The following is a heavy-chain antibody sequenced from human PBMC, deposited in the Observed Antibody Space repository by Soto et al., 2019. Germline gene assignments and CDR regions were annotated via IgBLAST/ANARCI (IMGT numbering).Heavy chain of an antibody. CDR3: TTDSHFSTRLVRLDL. CDR2: ISYDGSNK. V-gene: IGHV3-30*03. CDR1: GFTFSSYG. Sequence: GGSLRLSCAASGFTFSSYGMHWVRQAPGKGLEWVAVISYDGSNKYYADSVKGRFTISRDNSKNTLYLQMNSLRAEDTAVYYCTTDSHFSTRLVRLDLWGRGTLVTVSS. J-gene: IGHJ4*01. D-gene: IGHD3-3*02.